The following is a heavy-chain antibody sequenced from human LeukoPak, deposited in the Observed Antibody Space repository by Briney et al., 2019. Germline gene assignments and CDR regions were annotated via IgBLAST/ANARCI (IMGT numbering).Heavy chain of an antibody. D-gene: IGHD6-19*01. J-gene: IGHJ4*02. CDR2: ISDSGART. V-gene: IGHV3-23*01. CDR3: ARGGQWLVKGFDY. CDR1: GFTFSTYA. Sequence: GGSLRLSCAASGFTFSTYAMTWVRQAPGRGLEWISGISDSGARTSYTGSVEGRFTISRDNAKNTLYLQMNSLRAEDTAVYYCARGGQWLVKGFDYWGQGTLVTVSS.